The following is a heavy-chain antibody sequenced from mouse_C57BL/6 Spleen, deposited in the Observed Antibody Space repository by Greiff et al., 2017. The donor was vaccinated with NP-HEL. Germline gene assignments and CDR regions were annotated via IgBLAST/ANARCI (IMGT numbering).Heavy chain of an antibody. CDR1: GFTFSDYY. D-gene: IGHD4-1*01. Sequence: EVNVVESEGGLVQPGSSMKLSCTASGFTFSDYYMAWVRQVPEKGLEWVANINYDGSSTYYLDSLKSRFIISRDNAKNILYLQMSSLKSEDTATYYCARGTGTGFDYWGQGTTLTVSS. CDR2: INYDGSST. CDR3: ARGTGTGFDY. V-gene: IGHV5-16*01. J-gene: IGHJ2*01.